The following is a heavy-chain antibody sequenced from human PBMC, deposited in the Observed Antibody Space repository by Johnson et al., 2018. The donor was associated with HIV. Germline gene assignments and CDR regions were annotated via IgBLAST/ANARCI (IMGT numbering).Heavy chain of an antibody. CDR1: GFTFSRYA. CDR3: ATYDTRVWRSFQI. Sequence: VQLVESGGGVVQPGRSLRLSCAASGFTFSRYAMHWVRQAPGKGLEWVANINQGESERNYVDALRGRFTISRDNAKNSLYLQMNSLRVEDTAVYYCATYDTRVWRSFQIWGQGTMVTVSS. J-gene: IGHJ3*02. D-gene: IGHD2-8*01. CDR2: INQGESER. V-gene: IGHV3-7*01.